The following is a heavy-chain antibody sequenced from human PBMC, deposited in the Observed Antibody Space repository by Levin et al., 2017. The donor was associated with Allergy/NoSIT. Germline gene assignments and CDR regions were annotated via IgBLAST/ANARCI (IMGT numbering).Heavy chain of an antibody. CDR1: GASISSGDYS. CDR3: ARGFVAARLTFDP. J-gene: IGHJ5*02. Sequence: SETLSLTCAVSGASISSGDYSWNWIRQPPGMGLEWIGFIYHSGSTYYNPSLKSRVTISVDRSKNQFSLKLSSVTAADTAVYYCARGFVAARLTFDPWGQGTLVTVSS. D-gene: IGHD6-6*01. CDR2: IYHSGST. V-gene: IGHV4-30-2*01.